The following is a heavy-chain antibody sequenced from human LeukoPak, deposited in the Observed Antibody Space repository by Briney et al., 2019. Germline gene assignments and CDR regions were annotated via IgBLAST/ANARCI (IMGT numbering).Heavy chain of an antibody. V-gene: IGHV3-23*01. Sequence: GGSLRLSCAASGFTFSSYAMSWVRQAPGKGLEWVSAISGSGGSTYYADSVKGRFTISRDNSKNTLYLQMNSLRAEDTAVYYCARTFRYYDSSGYFRGGMAFDIWGQGTMVTVSS. CDR2: ISGSGGST. D-gene: IGHD3-22*01. CDR1: GFTFSSYA. CDR3: ARTFRYYDSSGYFRGGMAFDI. J-gene: IGHJ3*02.